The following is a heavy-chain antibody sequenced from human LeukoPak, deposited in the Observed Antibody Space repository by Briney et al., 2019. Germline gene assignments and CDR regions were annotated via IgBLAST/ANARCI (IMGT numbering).Heavy chain of an antibody. D-gene: IGHD3-10*01. CDR3: SAGSGHAFDI. J-gene: IGHJ3*02. Sequence: GGSLRLSCAASGFTFSSYWMHWVRQVPGKGLVWVSRINSDGSSASYADSVKGRFTISRDNAKNTLYVQMNSLRAEDTAVYYCSAGSGHAFDIWGRGTMVTVSS. CDR2: INSDGSSA. V-gene: IGHV3-74*01. CDR1: GFTFSSYW.